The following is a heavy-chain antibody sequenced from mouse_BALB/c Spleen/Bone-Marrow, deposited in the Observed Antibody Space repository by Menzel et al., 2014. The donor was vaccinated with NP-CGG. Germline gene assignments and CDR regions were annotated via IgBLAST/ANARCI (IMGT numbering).Heavy chain of an antibody. Sequence: EVKLMESGGGLVKPGGSLKLSCAASGFTFSSYAMSWVRQSPEKRLEWVAEISSGGSYTYYPDTVTGRFTIARDNAKNTLYLEMSSLRSEDTAMYYCARDSSGHFDYWGQGTTLTVSS. V-gene: IGHV5-9-4*01. CDR2: ISSGGSYT. D-gene: IGHD3-1*01. CDR3: ARDSSGHFDY. CDR1: GFTFSSYA. J-gene: IGHJ2*01.